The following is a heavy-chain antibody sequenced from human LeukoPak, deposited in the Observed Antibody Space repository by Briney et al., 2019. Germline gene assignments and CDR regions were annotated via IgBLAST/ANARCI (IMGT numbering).Heavy chain of an antibody. J-gene: IGHJ6*03. D-gene: IGHD6-13*01. CDR3: SSMDV. V-gene: IGHV3-23*01. CDR1: GFTFSTSA. Sequence: GGSLRLSCAASGFTFSTSAISWVRQAPGKGLEWVSGISGSGGSTYYADSVKGRFTISRDNSKNTLYLQMNSLRAEDTAVYYCSSMDVWGKGTMSPSP. CDR2: ISGSGGST.